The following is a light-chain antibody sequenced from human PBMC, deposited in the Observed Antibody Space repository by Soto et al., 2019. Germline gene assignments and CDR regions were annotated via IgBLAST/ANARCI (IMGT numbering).Light chain of an antibody. Sequence: DIVMTQSPLSLPVTPGEPASISCRSSQSLLYSNGYNYLDWYLQKPGQSPQLLIYLGSNRASGVPDRFSGSRSGTDFTLKISRVEAEDVGVYYCMQTLQTWTFGQGTKVEIK. J-gene: IGKJ1*01. CDR3: MQTLQTWT. V-gene: IGKV2-28*01. CDR1: QSLLYSNGYNY. CDR2: LGS.